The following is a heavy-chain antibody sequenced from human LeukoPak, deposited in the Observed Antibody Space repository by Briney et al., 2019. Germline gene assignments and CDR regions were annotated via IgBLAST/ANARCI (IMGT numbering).Heavy chain of an antibody. V-gene: IGHV3-21*01. D-gene: IGHD3-22*01. CDR1: GFTFSSYS. J-gene: IGHJ4*02. Sequence: PGGSLRLSCAASGFTFSSYSMNWVRQAPGKGLEWVSSISSSSSYIYYADSVKGRFTISRDNAKNSLYLQMNSLRAEDTAVYYCTRAGFYYDSSPYYRPIDYWGQGSLVTVSS. CDR2: ISSSSSYI. CDR3: TRAGFYYDSSPYYRPIDY.